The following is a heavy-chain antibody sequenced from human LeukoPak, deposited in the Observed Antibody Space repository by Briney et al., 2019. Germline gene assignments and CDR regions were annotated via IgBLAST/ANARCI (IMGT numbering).Heavy chain of an antibody. J-gene: IGHJ4*02. V-gene: IGHV3-23*01. Sequence: GGSLRLSCAASGFTFSSYAMHWVRQAPGKGLEWVSAISGSGGKTYYADSVKGRCTISRDNSKNTLYLQMNSLRAEDTAVYYCAKGLTTTADFDYWGQGTLVTVSS. CDR3: AKGLTTTADFDY. CDR1: GFTFSSYA. CDR2: ISGSGGKT. D-gene: IGHD3-9*01.